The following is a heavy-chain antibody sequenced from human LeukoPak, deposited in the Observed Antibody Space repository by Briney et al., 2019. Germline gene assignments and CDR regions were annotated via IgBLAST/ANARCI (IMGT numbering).Heavy chain of an antibody. CDR3: ARDTTVTGAFDI. Sequence: PGGSLRLSCAASGFTFSSYPMTWVRQAPGKGLEWVSVIYSGGSTYYADSVKGRFTISRHNSKNTLYLQMNSLRAEDTAVYYCARDTTVTGAFDIWGQGTMVTVPS. J-gene: IGHJ3*02. D-gene: IGHD4-17*01. CDR1: GFTFSSYP. V-gene: IGHV3-53*04. CDR2: IYSGGST.